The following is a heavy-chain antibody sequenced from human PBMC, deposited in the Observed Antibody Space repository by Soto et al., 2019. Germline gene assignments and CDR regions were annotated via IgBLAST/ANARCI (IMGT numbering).Heavy chain of an antibody. V-gene: IGHV1-8*01. CDR3: ARGNPFNYAGVDV. Sequence: QAHLEQSGAEVKRPGASVKVSCKASGYTFSDFDIKWLRQASGQGPEWMGWMNAKSGDTFFAQRFQGKFNLTWDTALSTADMEVGSLTSDDTAMYYCARGNPFNYAGVDVWGQGTTVAVSS. CDR2: MNAKSGDT. J-gene: IGHJ6*02. D-gene: IGHD3-16*01. CDR1: GYTFSDFD.